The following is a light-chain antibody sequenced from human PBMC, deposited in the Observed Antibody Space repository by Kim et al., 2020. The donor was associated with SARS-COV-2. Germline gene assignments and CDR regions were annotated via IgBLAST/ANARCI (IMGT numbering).Light chain of an antibody. CDR2: HVS. CDR1: SSDVGGYNY. J-gene: IGLJ1*01. Sequence: QSALTQPASVSGSPGQSITISCTGTSSDVGGYNYVSWYQQHPGKAPKLMIYHVSKRPSGVSNRFSGSKSGNTASLTISGLQAEDEADYYCTSYTSSDSYVFGTGTKVTVL. CDR3: TSYTSSDSYV. V-gene: IGLV2-14*01.